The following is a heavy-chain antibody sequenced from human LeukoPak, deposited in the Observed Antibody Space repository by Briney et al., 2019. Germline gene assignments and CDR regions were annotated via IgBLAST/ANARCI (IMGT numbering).Heavy chain of an antibody. CDR1: GYSISSGYY. Sequence: PSETLSLTCAVSGYSISSGYYWGWIRQPPGKGLEWIGSIYHSGSTYYNPSLKNRVTISVDTSKNQFSLKLSSVTAADTAVYSCASQKLGIGLGNFDYWGQGTLVTVS. V-gene: IGHV4-38-2*01. D-gene: IGHD7-27*01. CDR2: IYHSGST. J-gene: IGHJ4*02. CDR3: ASQKLGIGLGNFDY.